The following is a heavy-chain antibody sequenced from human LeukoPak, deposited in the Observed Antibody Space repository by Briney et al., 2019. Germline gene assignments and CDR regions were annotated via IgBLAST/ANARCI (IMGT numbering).Heavy chain of an antibody. D-gene: IGHD5-12*01. V-gene: IGHV3-23*01. CDR3: AKGYSGYDYAFDI. Sequence: PGGSLRLSCAASGFTFSSYAMSWVRQAPGKGLEWVSATSGSGGSTYYADSVKGRFTISRDNSKNTLYLQMDSLRAEDTAVYYCAKGYSGYDYAFDIWGQGTMVTVSS. J-gene: IGHJ3*02. CDR1: GFTFSSYA. CDR2: TSGSGGST.